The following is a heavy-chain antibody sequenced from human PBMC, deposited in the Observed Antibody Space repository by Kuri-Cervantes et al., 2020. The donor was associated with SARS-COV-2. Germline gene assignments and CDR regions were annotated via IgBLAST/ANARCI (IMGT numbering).Heavy chain of an antibody. CDR2: IYPGDPNT. D-gene: IGHD6-13*01. J-gene: IGHJ4*02. Sequence: KVSCKHSGNSFTTYWIGWVRQMPGNGLELMGIIYPGDPNTKYSPSFQGQVTISADKSISTAYLQWSSLKASDTAMYYCARLNSSWYPHYFDYWGQGTLVTVSS. V-gene: IGHV5-51*01. CDR3: ARLNSSWYPHYFDY. CDR1: GNSFTTYW.